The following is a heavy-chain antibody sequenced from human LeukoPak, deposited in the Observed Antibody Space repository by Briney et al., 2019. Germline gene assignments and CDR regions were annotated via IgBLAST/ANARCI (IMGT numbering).Heavy chain of an antibody. D-gene: IGHD6-13*01. V-gene: IGHV3-20*04. CDR1: GFTFDDYG. Sequence: GGSLRLSCAASGFTFDDYGMSWVRQAPGKGLEWVSGINWNGGSTGYADSVKGRFTISRDNAKNSLYLQMNSLRAEDTALYYCARVAGIAAASTPDYWGQGTLVTVSS. CDR2: INWNGGST. CDR3: ARVAGIAAASTPDY. J-gene: IGHJ4*02.